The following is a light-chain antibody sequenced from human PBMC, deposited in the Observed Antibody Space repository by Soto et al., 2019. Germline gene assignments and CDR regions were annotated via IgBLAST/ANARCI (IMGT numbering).Light chain of an antibody. CDR1: SSDIGRYSY. CDR2: EVS. J-gene: IGLJ2*01. V-gene: IGLV2-14*01. CDR3: SSYSTTSSPHVL. Sequence: QSVLTQPASVSGSPGQSIAISCTGTSSDIGRYSYVSWYQQHPGKAPKLIIYEVSYRPSGVSTHFSGSKSDNTASLTISGLQAEDEADYFCSSYSTTSSPHVLFGGGTKLTV.